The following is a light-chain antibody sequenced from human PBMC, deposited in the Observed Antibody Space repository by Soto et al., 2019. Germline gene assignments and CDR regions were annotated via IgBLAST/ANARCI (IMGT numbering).Light chain of an antibody. CDR2: DAS. J-gene: IGKJ1*01. CDR1: QSISTW. CDR3: QQYNCYST. Sequence: SHTTQASSTISASVGDRGTITCAGSQSISTWLAWYQQKPGKAPKLLIYDASRVESGVPSWFSGSGSGTEFTLTISSQQPEDFASYYCQQYNCYSTFGQGTKVDIK. V-gene: IGKV1-5*01.